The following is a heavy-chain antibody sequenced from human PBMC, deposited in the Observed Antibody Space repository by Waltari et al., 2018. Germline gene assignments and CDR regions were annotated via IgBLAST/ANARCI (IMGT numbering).Heavy chain of an antibody. J-gene: IGHJ4*02. D-gene: IGHD1-26*01. CDR3: ARYSGSYTRALDS. CDR2: IRNKANSYST. V-gene: IGHV3-72*01. CDR1: GFTFSDQY. Sequence: EVQLVESGCGLVQPGGALRLYCVVYGFTFSDQYLGWVRQVPGKGLEWVGRIRNKANSYSTEYAASVKGRFTISRDDSRNSLNLQMNSLKTEDTAVYYCARYSGSYTRALDSWGQGTLVTVSS.